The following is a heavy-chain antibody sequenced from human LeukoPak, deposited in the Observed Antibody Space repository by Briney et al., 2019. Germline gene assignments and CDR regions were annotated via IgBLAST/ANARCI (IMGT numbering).Heavy chain of an antibody. D-gene: IGHD1-14*01. J-gene: IGHJ5*02. CDR3: ARNPIRNWFDP. V-gene: IGHV1-2*02. CDR2: INPNSGGT. CDR1: GYTFTGYY. Sequence: GASVKVSCKASGYTFTGYYMHWVRQAPGQGLEWMGWINPNSGGTNYAQKFQGRVTMTRDTSISTAYMELRSLRSDDTAVYYCARNPIRNWFDPWGQGTLVTVSS.